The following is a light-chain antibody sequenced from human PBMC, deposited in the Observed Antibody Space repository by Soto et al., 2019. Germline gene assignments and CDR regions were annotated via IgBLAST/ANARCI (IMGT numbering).Light chain of an antibody. CDR2: DAS. CDR1: PEISNH. V-gene: IGKV1-16*02. Sequence: DIQMTQSPSSLSASVGDRVTITCRASPEISNHLAWFQQQPGKPPKSLIYDASSLQSGVPSKFSGGGSGTDFTLTISSLQPEDFATYYCQQYPNYPVTFGGGTKVEIK. CDR3: QQYPNYPVT. J-gene: IGKJ4*01.